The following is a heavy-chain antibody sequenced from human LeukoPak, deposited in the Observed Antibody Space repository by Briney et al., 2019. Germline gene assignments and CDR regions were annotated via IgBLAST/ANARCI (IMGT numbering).Heavy chain of an antibody. D-gene: IGHD2-2*01. V-gene: IGHV4-34*01. CDR2: IDQSGST. Sequence: SETLSLTCAVYGETFSGYYWSWIRQPPGKGLEWIGEIDQSGSTNYNPSLKSRVTISVDTSKNQFSLKLSSVTAADTAVYYCARRILKVVPAALPRGAFDIWGQGTMVTVSS. CDR3: ARRILKVVPAALPRGAFDI. J-gene: IGHJ3*02. CDR1: GETFSGYY.